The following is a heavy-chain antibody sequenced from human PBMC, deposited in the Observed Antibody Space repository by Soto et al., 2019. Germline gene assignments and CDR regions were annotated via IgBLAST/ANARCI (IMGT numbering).Heavy chain of an antibody. J-gene: IGHJ3*02. V-gene: IGHV1-18*04. CDR1: GYTFTSYG. D-gene: IGHD6-13*01. CDR2: ISAYNGNT. CDR3: ARDFSGYSILPNAFDI. Sequence: QVQLVQSGAEVKKPGASVKVSCKASGYTFTSYGISWVRQAPGQGLEWMGWISAYNGNTNYAQKLQGRVTMTTDTSASTAYMELRSLSSDDTAVYYCARDFSGYSILPNAFDIWGQGTMVTVSS.